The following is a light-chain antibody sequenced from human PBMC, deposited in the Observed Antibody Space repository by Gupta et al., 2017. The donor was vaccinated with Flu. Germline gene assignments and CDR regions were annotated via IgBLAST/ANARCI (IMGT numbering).Light chain of an antibody. CDR1: NIGSKS. CDR3: QVWDGSTNHPVI. J-gene: IGLJ2*01. V-gene: IGLV3-21*02. CDR2: DDS. Sequence: SYVLTQPPSVSVAPGRTARVTCGGNNIGSKSVHWYQQKPGQAPVLIVYDDSDRPSGIPERFSGSNFGNTATLTISRVEAGDEADYYCQVWDGSTNHPVILGGGTKLTVL.